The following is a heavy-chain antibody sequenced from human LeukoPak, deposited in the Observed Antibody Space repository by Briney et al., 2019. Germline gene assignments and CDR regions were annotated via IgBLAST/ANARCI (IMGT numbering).Heavy chain of an antibody. D-gene: IGHD2/OR15-2a*01. CDR3: AKEDVEYRFYDY. Sequence: PGGSLRLSCAASAFTFSSYGMHWVRQAPGKGLEWVAVISFDGSHKYYADSVKGRFTISRDNSKNTLYLQMNSLRAEDTAMYYCAKEDVEYRFYDYRGQGTLVTVSS. CDR1: AFTFSSYG. CDR2: ISFDGSHK. V-gene: IGHV3-30*18. J-gene: IGHJ4*02.